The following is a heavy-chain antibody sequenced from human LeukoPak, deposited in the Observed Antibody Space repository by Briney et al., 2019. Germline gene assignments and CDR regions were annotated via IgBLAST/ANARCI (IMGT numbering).Heavy chain of an antibody. CDR1: GGSFSGYY. V-gene: IGHV4-34*01. J-gene: IGHJ4*02. CDR3: AREGDYGSGSYFVG. D-gene: IGHD3-10*01. CDR2: INHSGST. Sequence: PSETLSLTCAVYGGSFSGYYWSWIRQPPGKGLEWIGEINHSGSTNHNPSLKSRVTISVDTSKNQFSLKLSSVTAADTAVYYCAREGDYGSGSYFVGWGQGTLVTVSS.